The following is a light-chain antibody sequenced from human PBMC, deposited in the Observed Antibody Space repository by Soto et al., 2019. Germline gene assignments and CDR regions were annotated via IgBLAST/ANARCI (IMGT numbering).Light chain of an antibody. CDR1: QSVLYSSNNKNY. J-gene: IGKJ1*01. CDR3: QQYCLALA. V-gene: IGKV4-1*01. CDR2: WAS. Sequence: DIVMTQSPDSLAVSLGERATINCKSSQSVLYSSNNKNYLAWYQQKQGQPPKLLIYWASTRETVVPDRFSGSWSGTKSTLTITRLQAEDVSVYYCQQYCLALAFGQGAKVVIK.